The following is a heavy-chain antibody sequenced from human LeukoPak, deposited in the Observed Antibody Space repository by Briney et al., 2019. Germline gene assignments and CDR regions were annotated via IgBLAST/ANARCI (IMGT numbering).Heavy chain of an antibody. Sequence: GGSLRLSCAASGFTVSSTYMSWVRQAPGKGLEWVSDISNGDDTYYADSVKGRSTISRDNSKNTLYLQMNSLGAEDTAVYYCAREPTGSYPDYWGQGTLVTVSP. D-gene: IGHD1-26*01. V-gene: IGHV3-53*01. J-gene: IGHJ4*02. CDR3: AREPTGSYPDY. CDR2: ISNGDDT. CDR1: GFTVSSTY.